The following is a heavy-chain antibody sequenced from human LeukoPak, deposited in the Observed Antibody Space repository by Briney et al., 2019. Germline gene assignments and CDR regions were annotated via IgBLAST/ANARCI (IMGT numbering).Heavy chain of an antibody. V-gene: IGHV1-2*02. D-gene: IGHD3/OR15-3a*01. CDR3: ATQSGSYLCGTDFDD. CDR1: GYTFSRYY. CDR2: INPNRGAT. Sequence: ASEKVSCTASGYTFSRYYMHWVRQAPGQGREWMGEINPNRGATKYAKKFQGSVTMTSDTTISKAYMELSTLRAHDTAVYYCATQSGSYLCGTDFDDWGQGTLVTVSS. J-gene: IGHJ4*02.